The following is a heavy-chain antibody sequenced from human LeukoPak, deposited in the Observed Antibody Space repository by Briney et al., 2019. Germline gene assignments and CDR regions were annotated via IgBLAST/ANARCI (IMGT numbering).Heavy chain of an antibody. CDR3: ARDIAVAGTGVHY. Sequence: PGGSLRLSCAASGFTISSYSMNWVRQAPGKGLEWVSSISSSSSYIYYADSVKGRFTISRDNAKNSLYLQMNSLRAEDTAVYYCARDIAVAGTGVHYWGQGTLVTVSS. CDR2: ISSSSSYI. J-gene: IGHJ4*02. D-gene: IGHD6-19*01. CDR1: GFTISSYS. V-gene: IGHV3-21*01.